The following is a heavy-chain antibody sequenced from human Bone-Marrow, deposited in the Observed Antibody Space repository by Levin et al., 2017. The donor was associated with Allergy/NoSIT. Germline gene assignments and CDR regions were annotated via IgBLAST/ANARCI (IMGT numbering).Heavy chain of an antibody. Sequence: HPGGSLRLSCAASGFTLSSYEMNWVRQAPGKGLEWVSYISDGGTDIYYADSVKGRFTISRDIATNSLYLQMNSLEDTGIYYCARVGRSGRPGYWGQGSLVTVSS. CDR1: GFTLSSYE. D-gene: IGHD6-6*01. CDR2: ISDGGTDI. J-gene: IGHJ4*02. CDR3: ARVGRSGRPGY. V-gene: IGHV3-48*03.